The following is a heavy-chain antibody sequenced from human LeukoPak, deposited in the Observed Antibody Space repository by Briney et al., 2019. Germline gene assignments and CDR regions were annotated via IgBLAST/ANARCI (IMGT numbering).Heavy chain of an antibody. J-gene: IGHJ4*02. Sequence: SETLSLTCTVSGGSISSSSYYWGRIRQPPGKGLGWNGSIYYSGSTYYNPSLKSRVTISVDTSKNQFSRKLSSVTAADTAVYYCARALGPDDFWSGYYGGDYFDYWGQGTLVTVSS. CDR2: IYYSGST. CDR3: ARALGPDDFWSGYYGGDYFDY. D-gene: IGHD3-3*01. V-gene: IGHV4-39*07. CDR1: GGSISSSSYY.